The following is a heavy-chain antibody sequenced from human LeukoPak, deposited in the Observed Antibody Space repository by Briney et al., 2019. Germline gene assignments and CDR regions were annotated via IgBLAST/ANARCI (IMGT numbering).Heavy chain of an antibody. CDR2: ISYDGTNK. D-gene: IGHD1/OR15-1a*01. J-gene: IGHJ4*02. Sequence: GGSLRLSCAASRFTFSGCAMHWVRQAPGKGLEWVAVISYDGTNKNYADSVKGRFTISRDNSKNTLYLQMNSLRTEDTAVYYCARDNNGDYWGQGTLVTVSS. CDR1: RFTFSGCA. V-gene: IGHV3-30-3*01. CDR3: ARDNNGDY.